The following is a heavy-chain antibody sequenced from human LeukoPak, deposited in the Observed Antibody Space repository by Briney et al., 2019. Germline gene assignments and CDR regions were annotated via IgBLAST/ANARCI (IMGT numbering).Heavy chain of an antibody. V-gene: IGHV1-2*02. CDR3: ARDRSADIVVVPAAKGSYYYYMDV. J-gene: IGHJ6*03. Sequence: ASVKVSCKASGYTFTGYYMHWVRQAPGRGLEWMGWINPNSGGTNYAQKFQGRVTMTRDTSISTAYMELSRLRSDDTAVYYCARDRSADIVVVPAAKGSYYYYMDVWGKGTTVTVSS. D-gene: IGHD2-2*01. CDR1: GYTFTGYY. CDR2: INPNSGGT.